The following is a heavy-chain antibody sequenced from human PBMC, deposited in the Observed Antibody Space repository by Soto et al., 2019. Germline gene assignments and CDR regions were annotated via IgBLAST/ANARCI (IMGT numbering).Heavy chain of an antibody. V-gene: IGHV2-5*02. CDR2: IYWDDDK. Sequence: QITLKESGPPLVKPTQTLTLTCTFSGFSLSTSGVGVGWIRQPPGKALEWLALIYWDDDKRYSPSLKSRLTITKDTSKNQVVLTMTNMDPVDTATYYCAHGSDGHDSSGYPPFDYWGQGTLVTVSS. CDR1: GFSLSTSGVG. CDR3: AHGSDGHDSSGYPPFDY. J-gene: IGHJ4*02. D-gene: IGHD3-22*01.